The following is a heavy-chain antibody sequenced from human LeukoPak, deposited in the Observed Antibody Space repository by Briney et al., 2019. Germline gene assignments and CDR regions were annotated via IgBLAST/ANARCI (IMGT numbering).Heavy chain of an antibody. CDR3: ARDVVGIVGARVFDY. CDR2: ISGSGGST. D-gene: IGHD1-26*01. J-gene: IGHJ4*02. Sequence: PGGSLRLSCAASGFTFSSYAMSWVRQAPGKGLEWVSAISGSGGSTYYADSVKGRFTISRDNAKNSLYLQMNSLRAEDTAVYYCARDVVGIVGARVFDYWGQGTLVTVSS. V-gene: IGHV3-23*01. CDR1: GFTFSSYA.